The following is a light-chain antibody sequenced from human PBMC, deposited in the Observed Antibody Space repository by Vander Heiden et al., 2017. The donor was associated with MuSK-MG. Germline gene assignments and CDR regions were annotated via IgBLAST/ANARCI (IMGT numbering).Light chain of an antibody. CDR3: SSYTSTKTWV. Sequence: QYALTQPASVSGSPGQSIIVPCTATSSDTGGDKYVSWYQQHPGKAPKLMIYDVSNRPSGVSNRFSGSKSGNTASLIISGRQAEDEADYYCSSYTSTKTWVFGGGTKLTVL. V-gene: IGLV2-14*03. J-gene: IGLJ3*02. CDR1: SSDTGGDKY. CDR2: DVS.